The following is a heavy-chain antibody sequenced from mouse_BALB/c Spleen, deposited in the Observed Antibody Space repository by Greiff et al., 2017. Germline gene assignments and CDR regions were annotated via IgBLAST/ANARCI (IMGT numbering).Heavy chain of an antibody. CDR3: ASVGYGNYGYFDY. J-gene: IGHJ2*01. D-gene: IGHD2-10*02. CDR1: GYSITSGYY. Sequence: EVQLVESGPGLVKPSQSLSLTCSVTGYSITSGYYWNWIRQFPGNKLEWMGYISYDGSNNYNPSLKNRISITRDTSKNQFFLKLNSVTTEDTATYYCASVGYGNYGYFDYWGQGTTLTDSP. V-gene: IGHV3-6*02. CDR2: ISYDGSN.